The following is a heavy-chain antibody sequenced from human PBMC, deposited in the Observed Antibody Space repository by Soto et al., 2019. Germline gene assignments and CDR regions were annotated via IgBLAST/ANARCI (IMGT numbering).Heavy chain of an antibody. J-gene: IGHJ4*02. CDR1: GFTFSSYA. Sequence: QVQLVESGGGVVKPGRSLSLSCAASGFTFSSYAMHWVRQAPGKGLEWVAVISYDGSNKYYADSVKGRFTISRDNSKNTQYLQMNSLRAEDTAVYYCARETAYCGGDCHFDYWGQGALVTVAS. D-gene: IGHD2-21*02. CDR2: ISYDGSNK. V-gene: IGHV3-30-3*01. CDR3: ARETAYCGGDCHFDY.